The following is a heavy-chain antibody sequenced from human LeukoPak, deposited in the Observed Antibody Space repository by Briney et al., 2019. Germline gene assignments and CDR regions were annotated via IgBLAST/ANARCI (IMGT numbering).Heavy chain of an antibody. CDR3: VSFYKKY. CDR2: INSDGSWT. D-gene: IGHD2/OR15-2a*01. CDR1: GNYW. V-gene: IGHV3-74*01. J-gene: IGHJ4*02. Sequence: PGGSLRLSCAASGNYWMHWVRQAPGKGLVWVSHINSDGSWTSYADSVKGRFTISKDNAKNTVYLQMNNLRAEDTAVYYCVSFYKKYGGRGTLVTVSS.